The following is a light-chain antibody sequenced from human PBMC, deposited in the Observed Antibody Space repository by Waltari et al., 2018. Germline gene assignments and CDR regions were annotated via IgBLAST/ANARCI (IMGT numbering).Light chain of an antibody. V-gene: IGKV3-20*01. CDR2: GAS. CDR3: QHYVRLPAT. Sequence: EIVLTQSPGILSLYPGEGFTLSCRASQSVGRSLALYQQKPGQAPRLLSYGASSRATGIPDRFSGGGSGTDFSLTISRLEPEDFAVYYCQHYVRLPATFGQGTKVEIK. J-gene: IGKJ1*01. CDR1: QSVGRS.